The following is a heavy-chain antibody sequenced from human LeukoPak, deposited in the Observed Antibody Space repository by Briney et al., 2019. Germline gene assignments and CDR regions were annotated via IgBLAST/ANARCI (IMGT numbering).Heavy chain of an antibody. D-gene: IGHD3-3*01. CDR2: ISAYNGNT. Sequence: VASVKVSCKASGYTFTSYGISWVRQAPGQGLEWMGWISAYNGNTNYAQKLQGRVTMTTDTSTSTAYMELRSLRFDDTAVYYCARAALESITIFGVVKGPGMDVWGQGTTVTVSS. J-gene: IGHJ6*02. CDR1: GYTFTSYG. CDR3: ARAALESITIFGVVKGPGMDV. V-gene: IGHV1-18*01.